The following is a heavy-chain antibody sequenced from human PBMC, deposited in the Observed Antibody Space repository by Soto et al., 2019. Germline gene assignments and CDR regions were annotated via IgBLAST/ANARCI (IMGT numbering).Heavy chain of an antibody. J-gene: IGHJ3*02. CDR3: ARHSSTITMIVVVDAFDI. Sequence: GESLKISCKGSGYSFTSYWISWVRQMPGKGLEWMGRIDPSDSYTNYSPSFQGHVTISADKSISTAYLQWSSLKASDTAMYYCARHSSTITMIVVVDAFDIWGQGTMVT. V-gene: IGHV5-10-1*01. CDR2: IDPSDSYT. CDR1: GYSFTSYW. D-gene: IGHD3-22*01.